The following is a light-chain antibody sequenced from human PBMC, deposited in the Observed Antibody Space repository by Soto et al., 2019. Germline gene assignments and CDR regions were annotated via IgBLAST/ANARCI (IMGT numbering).Light chain of an antibody. J-gene: IGKJ1*01. CDR3: QQYNQWPPWT. Sequence: ETVMTQSPATLSVSPGERATLPCRASQSVSSNLAWYQQKPGQAPRLLIYGASTRATGIPARFSGSGSGTDFTLTISRLEPEDFATYYCQQYNQWPPWTFGQGTKVDIK. V-gene: IGKV3-15*01. CDR1: QSVSSN. CDR2: GAS.